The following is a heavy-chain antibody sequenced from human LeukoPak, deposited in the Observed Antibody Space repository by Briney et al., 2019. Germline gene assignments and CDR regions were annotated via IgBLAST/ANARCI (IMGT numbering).Heavy chain of an antibody. CDR2: IVVGSGNT. CDR3: AADPYYHDTDAFDI. CDR1: GFTFTTSA. J-gene: IGHJ3*02. Sequence: SVKVSCKASGFTFTTSAIQWVRQARGQRLEWIGWIVVGSGNTNYAQRFQERVTITRDMSTSTAYMELSSLRSEDTAVYYCAADPYYHDTDAFDIWGQGTMVTVSS. V-gene: IGHV1-58*02. D-gene: IGHD3-22*01.